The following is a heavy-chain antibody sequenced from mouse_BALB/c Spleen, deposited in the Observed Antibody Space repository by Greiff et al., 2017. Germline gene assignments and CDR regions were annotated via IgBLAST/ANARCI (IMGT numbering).Heavy chain of an antibody. CDR2: INPYNDGT. J-gene: IGHJ1*01. V-gene: IGHV1-14*01. Sequence: EVQLQQSGPELVKPGASVKMSCKASGYTFTSYVMHWVKQKPGQGLEWIGYINPYNDGTKYNEKFKGKATLTSDKSSSTAYMELSSLTSEDSAVYYCARGGITTVVAHYWYFDVWGAGTTVTVSS. D-gene: IGHD1-1*01. CDR3: ARGGITTVVAHYWYFDV. CDR1: GYTFTSYV.